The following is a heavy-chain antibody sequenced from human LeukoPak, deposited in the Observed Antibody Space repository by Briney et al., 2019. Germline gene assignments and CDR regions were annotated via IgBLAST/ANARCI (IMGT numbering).Heavy chain of an antibody. Sequence: PSGTLSLTCAVSGGSISSTNWWNWVRQPPGKGLEWIGEIYHRGSTNFNPSLKSRVIISLDKSKNQFSLKLNSVTAADTAVYYCARRGSAYSSHDMIIVGYFDLWGRGTLVTVSS. CDR2: IYHRGST. J-gene: IGHJ2*01. CDR1: GGSISSTNW. CDR3: ARRGSAYSSHDMIIVGYFDL. V-gene: IGHV4-4*02. D-gene: IGHD6-13*01.